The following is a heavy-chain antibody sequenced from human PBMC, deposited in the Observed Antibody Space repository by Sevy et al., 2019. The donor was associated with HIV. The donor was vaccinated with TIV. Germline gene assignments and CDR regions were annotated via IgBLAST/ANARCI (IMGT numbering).Heavy chain of an antibody. Sequence: GGSLRLSCAASGFTFSSYSMNWVRQAPGKGLEWVSSISSSSSYIYYADSVKGRFTISRDNAQNSLYLQMNSLRAEDTAGYYCARDRLDAIYYFDYWGQGTLVTVSS. CDR1: GFTFSSYS. V-gene: IGHV3-21*01. CDR2: ISSSSSYI. CDR3: ARDRLDAIYYFDY. D-gene: IGHD1-1*01. J-gene: IGHJ4*02.